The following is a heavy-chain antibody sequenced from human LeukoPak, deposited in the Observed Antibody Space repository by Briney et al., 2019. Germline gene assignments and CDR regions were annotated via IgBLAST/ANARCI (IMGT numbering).Heavy chain of an antibody. J-gene: IGHJ4*02. D-gene: IGHD3-9*01. CDR1: GYTFTSYV. Sequence: ASVKVSCKASGYTFTSYVINWVRQAPGQGLEWMGWISAYNGNTNYAQKLQGRVTMTTDTSTSTAYMELRSLRSDDTAVYYCARVAQPLRYFDWLYPLYYFDYWGQGTLVTVSS. CDR3: ARVAQPLRYFDWLYPLYYFDY. V-gene: IGHV1-18*01. CDR2: ISAYNGNT.